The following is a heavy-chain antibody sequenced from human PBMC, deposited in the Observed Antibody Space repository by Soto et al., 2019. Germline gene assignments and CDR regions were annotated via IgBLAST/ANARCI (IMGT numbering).Heavy chain of an antibody. CDR1: GFTFSSYA. Sequence: PGGSLRLSCAASGFTFSSYAMSWVRQAPGKGLEWVSAISGSGGSTYYADSVKGRFTISRDNSKNTLYLQMNSLRAEDTAVYYSAKGRDGYNLAPNIWGQGTLVTVSS. J-gene: IGHJ4*02. CDR2: ISGSGGST. CDR3: AKGRDGYNLAPNI. V-gene: IGHV3-23*01. D-gene: IGHD5-12*01.